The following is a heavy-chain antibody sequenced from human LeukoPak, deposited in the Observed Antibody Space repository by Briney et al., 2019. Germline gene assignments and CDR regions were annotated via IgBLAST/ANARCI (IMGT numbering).Heavy chain of an antibody. CDR2: ISGSSRPI. CDR1: GFTFSSYS. V-gene: IGHV3-48*01. J-gene: IGHJ5*02. Sequence: GGSLRLSCAASGFTFSSYSMNWVRQAPGRGLEWVSYISGSSRPIYYADSVKGRFTISRDNAKNSLYLQMNSLRAEDTAVYYCARGSGSYSFNLLGFDPWGQGTLVSVSS. D-gene: IGHD1-26*01. CDR3: ARGSGSYSFNLLGFDP.